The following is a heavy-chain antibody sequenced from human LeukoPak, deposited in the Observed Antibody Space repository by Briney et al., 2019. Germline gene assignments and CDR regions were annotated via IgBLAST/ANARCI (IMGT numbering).Heavy chain of an antibody. CDR3: ARDVAAAGED. V-gene: IGHV3-7*04. D-gene: IGHD6-13*01. CDR2: IKQDGSEK. CDR1: GFTFSSYW. Sequence: GGSVRLSCAASGFTFSSYWMSWVRQAPGKGLEGVANIKQDGSEKYYVDSVRGRFAISRDNAKNSLYLQMNSLRAEGTAVYYCARDVAAAGEDWGQGTLVTVSS. J-gene: IGHJ4*02.